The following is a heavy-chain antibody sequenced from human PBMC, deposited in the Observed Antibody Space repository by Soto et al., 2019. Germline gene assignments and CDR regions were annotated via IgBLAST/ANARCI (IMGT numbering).Heavy chain of an antibody. D-gene: IGHD3-10*01. CDR2: IYSGGST. J-gene: IGHJ6*02. CDR3: ARDPGSGSYYHSYYYYGMDV. V-gene: IGHV3-53*01. CDR1: GFTVSSNY. Sequence: EVQLVESGGGLIQPGGSLRLSCAASGFTVSSNYMSWVRQAPGKGLEWVSVIYSGGSTYYADSVKGRFTISRDNSKNTLYLQMNSLRAEDTAVYYCARDPGSGSYYHSYYYYGMDVWGQGTTVTVSS.